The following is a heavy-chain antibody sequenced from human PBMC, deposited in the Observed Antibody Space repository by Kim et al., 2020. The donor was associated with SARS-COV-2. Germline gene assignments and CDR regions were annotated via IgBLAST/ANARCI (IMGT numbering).Heavy chain of an antibody. Sequence: GESLKISCKGSGYSFTSYWISWVRQMPGKGLEWMGRIDPSDSYTNYSPSFQGHVTISADKSISTAYLQWSSLKASDTAMYYCARPTGWMAASSGYVSAFDIWGQGTMVTVSS. CDR2: IDPSDSYT. CDR1: GYSFTSYW. CDR3: ARPTGWMAASSGYVSAFDI. J-gene: IGHJ3*02. D-gene: IGHD3-22*01. V-gene: IGHV5-10-1*01.